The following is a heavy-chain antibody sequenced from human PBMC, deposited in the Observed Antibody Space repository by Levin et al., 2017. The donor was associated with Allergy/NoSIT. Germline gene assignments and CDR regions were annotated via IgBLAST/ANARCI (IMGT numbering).Heavy chain of an antibody. CDR3: ARDRGLDTLDY. V-gene: IGHV3-7*01. CDR1: GFTFSTYW. J-gene: IGHJ4*02. Sequence: GGSLRLSCAASGFTFSTYWMAWARQAPGKGLEWLININQDGTISFYVDSVKGRFTISRDNAEKSIYLEMNSLRDEDTALYYCARDRGLDTLDYWGQGTLVTVSS. CDR2: INQDGTIS. D-gene: IGHD5-12*01.